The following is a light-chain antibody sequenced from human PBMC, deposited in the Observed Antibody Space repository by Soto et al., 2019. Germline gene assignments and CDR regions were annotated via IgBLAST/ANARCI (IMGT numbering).Light chain of an antibody. Sequence: EIVLTQSPGTLSLSPGERATLSCRASQSVSSSYLAWYQQKPGQAPRLLIYGASSRATGIPDRFSGSGYGTDFTLTISRLEPEDFAVYSCQQYGSSPPLFTFGPGTKVDIK. J-gene: IGKJ3*01. CDR2: GAS. CDR1: QSVSSSY. CDR3: QQYGSSPPLFT. V-gene: IGKV3-20*01.